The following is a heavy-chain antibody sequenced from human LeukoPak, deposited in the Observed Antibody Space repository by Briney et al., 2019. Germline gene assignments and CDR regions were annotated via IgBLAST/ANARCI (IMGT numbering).Heavy chain of an antibody. V-gene: IGHV1-69*01. CDR2: IIPIFGTA. CDR1: GGTFSSYA. CDR3: ARGTDYGDYGGTWFYYYYMDV. J-gene: IGHJ6*03. Sequence: GASVKVSCKASGGTFSSYAISWVRQAPGQGLEWMGGIIPIFGTANYAQKFQGRVTITADESTSTAYMELSSLRSDDTAVYYCARGTDYGDYGGTWFYYYYMDVWGEGTTVTVSS. D-gene: IGHD4-17*01.